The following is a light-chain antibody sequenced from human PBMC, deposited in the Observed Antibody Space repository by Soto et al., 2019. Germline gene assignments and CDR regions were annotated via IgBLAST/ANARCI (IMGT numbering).Light chain of an antibody. CDR2: GAS. J-gene: IGKJ5*01. CDR1: RSVSRGW. V-gene: IGKV3-20*01. CDR3: QHYGETPIT. Sequence: EIVLTQSPGTLSLSPGGRATPSCRPSRSVSRGWPWYQHRPGQSPSLLIPGASMRASGVPVRFSGSGSGTDFTLTISRLEPEDFAVYYCQHYGETPITFGLGTRLEV.